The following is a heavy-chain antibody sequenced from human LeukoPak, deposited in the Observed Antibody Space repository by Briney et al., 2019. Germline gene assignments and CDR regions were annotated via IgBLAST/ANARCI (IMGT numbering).Heavy chain of an antibody. Sequence: GGSLRLSCAASGFTFSNYAMSWVRQAPGKGLEWVSVIYSGGSTYYADSVEGRFTISRDNSKNTLYLQMNSLRAEDTAVYYCARVSVGVVYYFDYWGQGTLVTVSS. V-gene: IGHV3-53*01. CDR1: GFTFSNYA. CDR2: IYSGGST. D-gene: IGHD1-26*01. CDR3: ARVSVGVVYYFDY. J-gene: IGHJ4*02.